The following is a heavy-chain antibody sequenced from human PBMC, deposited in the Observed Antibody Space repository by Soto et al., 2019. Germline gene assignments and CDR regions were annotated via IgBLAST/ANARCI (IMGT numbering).Heavy chain of an antibody. CDR3: GRGPHYGFSITYLGVGGMDV. J-gene: IGHJ6*02. D-gene: IGHD3-3*01. Sequence: QVQLVQSGAEVKKPGASVTVSCKASGYTFTDYYIHWVRQAPGQGLEWMGWISSKSGGTNYAEKFRGRVTLTRDTCTSTADMEMAILGSDDTAVYYCGRGPHYGFSITYLGVGGMDVWGQGTTVTVSS. CDR2: ISSKSGGT. CDR1: GYTFTDYY. V-gene: IGHV1-2*02.